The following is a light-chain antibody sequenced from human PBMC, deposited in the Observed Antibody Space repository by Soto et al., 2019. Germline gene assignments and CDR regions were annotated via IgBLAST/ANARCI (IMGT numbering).Light chain of an antibody. CDR1: RSISSW. Sequence: EDRVTLTCRASRSISSWLVWYQQKPGKAPNLLIYDASSLESGVPSRFSGSRSGTEFTLTISSLQPDDFATYYCQQYNSYSRTFGQGTKVDIK. J-gene: IGKJ1*01. CDR3: QQYNSYSRT. V-gene: IGKV1-5*01. CDR2: DAS.